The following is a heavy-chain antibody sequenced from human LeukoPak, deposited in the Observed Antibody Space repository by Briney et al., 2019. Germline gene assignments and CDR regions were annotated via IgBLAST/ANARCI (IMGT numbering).Heavy chain of an antibody. V-gene: IGHV4-59*01. CDR3: ARLAPGNYDILTGDPKVVFDY. CDR1: GGSISSFF. CDR2: VHSNGST. Sequence: SETLSLTAPAPGGSISSFFWSWIRQPPGKGLEWMVYVHSNGSTKYNPSLKSRLIISVDMSKNQFSLKLRSVSVADTAVYYCARLAPGNYDILTGDPKVVFDYWGQGALVTVSS. J-gene: IGHJ4*02. D-gene: IGHD3-9*01.